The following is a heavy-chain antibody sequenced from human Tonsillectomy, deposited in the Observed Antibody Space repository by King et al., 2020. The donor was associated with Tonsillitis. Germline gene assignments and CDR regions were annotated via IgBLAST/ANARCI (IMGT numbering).Heavy chain of an antibody. D-gene: IGHD6-25*01. CDR3: ARDRRAAWGMDV. V-gene: IGHV3-48*01. CDR1: GFNFRPYG. J-gene: IGHJ6*02. CDR2: ISGSGNTT. Sequence: VQLVESGGALVQPGGSLRLSCSGSGFNFRPYGMNWVRQAPGKGLEWLAHISGSGNTTFYAEFMGGRFTISRDNVNNSRFLQMHSLRAGDTAVYFCARDRRAAWGMDVGGPGTTVTVSS.